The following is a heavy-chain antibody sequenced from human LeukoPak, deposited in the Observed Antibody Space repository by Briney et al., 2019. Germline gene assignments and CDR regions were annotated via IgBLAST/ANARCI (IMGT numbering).Heavy chain of an antibody. D-gene: IGHD3-10*01. CDR1: GFTFSSYE. J-gene: IGHJ4*02. CDR2: ISSSGSTI. CDR3: AREARGVKFVFYFDY. V-gene: IGHV3-48*03. Sequence: GGSLRLSCAASGFTFSSYEMNWVRQAPGKGLEWVSYISSSGSTIYYADSVKGRFTISRDNAKNSLYLQMNSLRAEDTAVYYCAREARGVKFVFYFDYWGQGTLVTVSS.